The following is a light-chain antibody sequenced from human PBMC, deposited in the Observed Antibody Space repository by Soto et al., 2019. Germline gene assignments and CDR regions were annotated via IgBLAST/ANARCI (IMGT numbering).Light chain of an antibody. CDR2: GAS. CDR1: QSVSTN. J-gene: IGKJ4*01. CDR3: QQYNDWPLT. V-gene: IGKV3-15*01. Sequence: EIVMTQSPATLSVSPGERASLSCRASQSVSTNLAWYQQKPAQAPRLLIYGASTRATDIPARFSGGGSGTEFTLTISSLQSADFAVYYCQQYNDWPLTFGGGTKVEIK.